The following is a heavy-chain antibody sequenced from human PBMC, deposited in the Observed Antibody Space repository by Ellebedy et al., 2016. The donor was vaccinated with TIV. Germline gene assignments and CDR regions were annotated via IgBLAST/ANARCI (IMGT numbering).Heavy chain of an antibody. V-gene: IGHV7-4-1*02. Sequence: AASVKVSCKASGYTFNRYAMQWVRQAPGQGLEWMGWINTDTGNPTYAQGFTGRFVFSLDTSVSTAYLQISSLKAEDTAVYYCARSVGRSGMDVWGQGTSDTVSS. CDR3: ARSVGRSGMDV. CDR2: INTDTGNP. J-gene: IGHJ6*02. D-gene: IGHD6-19*01. CDR1: GYTFNRYA.